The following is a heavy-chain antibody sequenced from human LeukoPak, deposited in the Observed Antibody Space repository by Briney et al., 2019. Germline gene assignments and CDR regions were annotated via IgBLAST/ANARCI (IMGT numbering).Heavy chain of an antibody. CDR2: INPNSGST. J-gene: IGHJ2*01. CDR1: GYTFTNYY. CDR3: ARMAAAGTWYFDL. V-gene: IGHV1-46*01. D-gene: IGHD6-13*01. Sequence: ASVKVSCKTSGYTFTNYYLHWVRQAPGQGLEWMGIINPNSGSTTYSQKFQGRVTMTRDTSTSTVYMELSSLRSEDTAVYYCARMAAAGTWYFDLWGRGTLVTVSS.